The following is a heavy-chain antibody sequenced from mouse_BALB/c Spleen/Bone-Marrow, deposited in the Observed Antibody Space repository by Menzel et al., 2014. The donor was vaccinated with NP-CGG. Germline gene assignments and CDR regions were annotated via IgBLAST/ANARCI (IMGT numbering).Heavy chain of an antibody. CDR1: GYTFTSYW. CDR2: IFPGTDTT. J-gene: IGHJ4*01. Sequence: QVQLKHSGAELVKPGTSVKLSCKTSGYTFTSYWIQWVKQRPGQGLGWIGEIFPGTDTTYYNEKFKGKATLTIDTSSSTAYTHLNSLTSEDSAVYFCSSGPLYAMDYWGQGTSVTVSS. V-gene: IGHV1S132*01. CDR3: SSGPLYAMDY.